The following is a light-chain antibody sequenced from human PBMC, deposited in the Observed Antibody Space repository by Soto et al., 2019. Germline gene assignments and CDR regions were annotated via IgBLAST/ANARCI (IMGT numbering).Light chain of an antibody. V-gene: IGKV1-39*01. CDR3: QQSYNTPWT. Sequence: DIQMTQSPSSLSASVGDRVTITCRASQSISTYLSWYQQKPGTAPKVLIYAASTIQSGVPSRFSGSGSGTDFTLTISSLQPEDFATYSCQQSYNTPWTFGQGTKVEI. J-gene: IGKJ1*01. CDR1: QSISTY. CDR2: AAS.